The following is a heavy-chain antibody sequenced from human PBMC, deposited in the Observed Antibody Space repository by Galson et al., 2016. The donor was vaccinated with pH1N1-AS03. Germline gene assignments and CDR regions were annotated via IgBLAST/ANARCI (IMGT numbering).Heavy chain of an antibody. V-gene: IGHV6-1*01. Sequence: CAISGDSVSSDRAAWNWIRQSPSRGLEWLGRTYYRSKWYYDYAVSVESRMTIRPDTSENQVSLQLNSVTPEDTAVYYCARGGLGTTVSLFQQGGQGTLVTVFS. CDR1: GDSVSSDRAA. CDR2: TYYRSKWYY. J-gene: IGHJ1*01. CDR3: ARGGLGTTVSLFQQ. D-gene: IGHD1/OR15-1a*01.